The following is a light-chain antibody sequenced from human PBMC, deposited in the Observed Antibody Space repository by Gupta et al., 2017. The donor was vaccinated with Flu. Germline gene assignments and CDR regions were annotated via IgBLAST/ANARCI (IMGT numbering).Light chain of an antibody. V-gene: IGKV3-20*01. J-gene: IGKJ4*01. CDR2: GAS. CDR1: QTVSSNY. CDR3: QQYDSSSLT. Sequence: IVLTQSPGTLSLSPGQRVTLSCRASQTVSSNYLAWYQQKPGQAPRLLIYGASSRAPGIPDRFSGSGSGTDFTLTISRLEPEDFAVYYCQQYDSSSLTFGGGTKVEIK.